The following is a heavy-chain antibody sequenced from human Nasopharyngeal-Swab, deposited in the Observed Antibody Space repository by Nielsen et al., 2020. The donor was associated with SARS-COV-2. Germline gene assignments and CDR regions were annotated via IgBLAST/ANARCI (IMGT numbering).Heavy chain of an antibody. J-gene: IGHJ6*02. CDR3: ARELVSSPYGMDV. V-gene: IGHV1-46*01. Sequence: ASVKVSCKASGGTFSSYAISWVRQAPGQGLEWMGIINPSGGSTSYAQKFQGRVTMTRDTSTSTVYMELSSLRSEDTAVYYCARELVSSPYGMDVWGQGTTVTVSS. CDR2: INPSGGST. CDR1: GGTFSSYA. D-gene: IGHD4-23*01.